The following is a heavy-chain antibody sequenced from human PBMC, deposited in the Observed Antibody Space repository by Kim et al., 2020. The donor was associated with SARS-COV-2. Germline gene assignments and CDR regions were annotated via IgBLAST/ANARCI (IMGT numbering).Heavy chain of an antibody. CDR1: GGSISSSNW. D-gene: IGHD6-13*01. CDR2: IYHSGST. J-gene: IGHJ6*02. V-gene: IGHV4-4*02. CDR3: ARGYSSSWFNYYGMDV. Sequence: SDTLSLTCAVSGGSISSSNWWSWVRQPPGKGLEWIGEIYHSGSTNYNPSLKSRVTISVDKSKNQFSLKLSSVTAADTAVYYCARGYSSSWFNYYGMDVWGQGTTVTVSS.